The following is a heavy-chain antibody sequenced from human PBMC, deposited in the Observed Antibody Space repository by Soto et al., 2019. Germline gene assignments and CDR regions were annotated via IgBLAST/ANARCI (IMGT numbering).Heavy chain of an antibody. CDR2: IYYSGST. Sequence: SETLSLTCTVSGGSISSGDYYWSGIRQPPGKGLEWIGYIYYSGSTYYNPSLKSRVTISVDTSKNQFSLKLSSVTAADTAVYYCARVGTYYYDSSGYPFDSWGQGTLVTVSS. V-gene: IGHV4-30-4*01. J-gene: IGHJ4*02. CDR1: GGSISSGDYY. CDR3: ARVGTYYYDSSGYPFDS. D-gene: IGHD3-22*01.